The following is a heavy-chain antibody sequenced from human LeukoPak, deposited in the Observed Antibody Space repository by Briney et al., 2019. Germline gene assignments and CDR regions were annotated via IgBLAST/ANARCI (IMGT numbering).Heavy chain of an antibody. CDR3: ARRVSSSGFDAFDV. J-gene: IGHJ3*01. CDR2: MNPNSGNT. D-gene: IGHD5-12*01. CDR1: GYTFTSYD. V-gene: IGHV1-8*01. Sequence: ASVKVSCKASGYTFTSYDINWVRQATGQGLEWMGWMNPNSGNTGYAQKFQGRVTMTRNTSISTAYMELSSLRSEGTAVYYCARRVSSSGFDAFDVWGQGTMVTVSS.